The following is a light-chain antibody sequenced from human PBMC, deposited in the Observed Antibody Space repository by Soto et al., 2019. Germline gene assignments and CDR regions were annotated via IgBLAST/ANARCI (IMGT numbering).Light chain of an antibody. CDR2: GAS. V-gene: IGKV3D-15*01. Sequence: EIVMTQSPATLSVSLGESATLSCRASQSINSDLAWYVQKPGQAPRRVIYGASTWGTDVPPRCIGSGSGTEFTLTISGLQSADYAVYYCQQHNYWSITFGQGTRL. CDR3: QQHNYWSIT. CDR1: QSINSD. J-gene: IGKJ5*01.